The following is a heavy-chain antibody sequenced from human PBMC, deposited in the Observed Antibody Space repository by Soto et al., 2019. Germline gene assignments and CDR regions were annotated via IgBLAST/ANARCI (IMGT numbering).Heavy chain of an antibody. Sequence: GESLKISCKGSGYSFTSYWISWVRQMPGKCLEWMGRIDPSDSYTNYSPSFQGHVTISADKSISTAYLQWSSLKASDTAMYYCARQTDCSGGSCPGWFDPWGQGTLVTVSS. V-gene: IGHV5-10-1*01. D-gene: IGHD2-15*01. CDR2: IDPSDSYT. J-gene: IGHJ5*02. CDR3: ARQTDCSGGSCPGWFDP. CDR1: GYSFTSYW.